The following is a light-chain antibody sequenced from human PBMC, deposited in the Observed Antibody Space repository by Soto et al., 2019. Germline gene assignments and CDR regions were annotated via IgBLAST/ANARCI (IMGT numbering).Light chain of an antibody. Sequence: IQMTQSPSSLSASVVDRLTITGRASQSISTYLNWYQQKPGKAPKLLIYAASSLQSGVPSRFSGSGSGADFTLTISGLQPEDVATYYCQKYNSAPWTFGQGTKVDI. CDR3: QKYNSAPWT. J-gene: IGKJ1*01. CDR1: QSISTY. V-gene: IGKV1-39*01. CDR2: AAS.